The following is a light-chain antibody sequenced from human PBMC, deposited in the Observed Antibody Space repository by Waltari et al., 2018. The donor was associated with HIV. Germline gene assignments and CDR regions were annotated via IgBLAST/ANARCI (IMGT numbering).Light chain of an antibody. Sequence: IVMTQSPATLSVSPGERATLSCRASQSISSNLAWYQHKPGQAPRLLIYGASTRASGVPARFSGSGSGTEFTLTISSLQSEDFVVYYCQQYHYWPPRFTFGPGTKVDFK. CDR3: QQYHYWPPRFT. CDR2: GAS. CDR1: QSISSN. V-gene: IGKV3-15*01. J-gene: IGKJ3*01.